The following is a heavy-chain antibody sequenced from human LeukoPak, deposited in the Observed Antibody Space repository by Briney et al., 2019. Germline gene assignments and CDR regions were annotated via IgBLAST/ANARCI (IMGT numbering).Heavy chain of an antibody. V-gene: IGHV4-34*01. CDR1: GGSFSGYY. CDR3: AKDLYQLQTPYEFDY. CDR2: INHSGST. J-gene: IGHJ4*02. Sequence: PSETLSLTCAVYGGSFSGYYWSWIRQPPGKGLEWIGEINHSGSTNYNPSLKSRVTISVDTSKNQFSLKLSSVTAADTAVYYCAKDLYQLQTPYEFDYWGQGTLVTVSS. D-gene: IGHD3-3*01.